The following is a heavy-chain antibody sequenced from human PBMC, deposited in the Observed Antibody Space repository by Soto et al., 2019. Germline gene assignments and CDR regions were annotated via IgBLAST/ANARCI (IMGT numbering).Heavy chain of an antibody. CDR2: IRNKANNHAT. Sequence: GSLRLSCAASGFIFSGSAIHWVRQASGKGLEWVGRIRNKANNHATTYGASLEGRFTISRDDSKNTAYLHMNSLQTEDTDVYFCTRVEVKPFDYWGQGTLVTVYS. CDR3: TRVEVKPFDY. D-gene: IGHD2-15*01. CDR1: GFIFSGSA. V-gene: IGHV3-73*01. J-gene: IGHJ4*02.